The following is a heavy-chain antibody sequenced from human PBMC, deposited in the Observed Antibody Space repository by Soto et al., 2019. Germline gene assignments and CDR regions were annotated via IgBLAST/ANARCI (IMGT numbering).Heavy chain of an antibody. D-gene: IGHD3-22*01. J-gene: IGHJ3*02. CDR2: ISGSGGST. CDR3: AKGYYDSSGSPDAFDI. Sequence: GGSLRLSCAASVFTFSSYAMSWVRQAPGKGLEWVSAISGSGGSTYYADSVKGRFTISRDNSKNTLYLQMNSLRAEDTAVYYCAKGYYDSSGSPDAFDIWGQGTMVTVSS. V-gene: IGHV3-23*01. CDR1: VFTFSSYA.